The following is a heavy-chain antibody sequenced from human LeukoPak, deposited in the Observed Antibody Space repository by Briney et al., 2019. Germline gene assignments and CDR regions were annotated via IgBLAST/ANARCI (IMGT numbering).Heavy chain of an antibody. CDR2: VNPNSGGT. CDR1: GYTFTGYY. Sequence: ASVKVSCKASGYTFTGYYMHWVRQAPGQGLEWMGWVNPNSGGTNYAQKFQGRVTMTRDTSISTAYMELSRLRSDDTAVYYCARDASQYGDYHDYWGQGTLVTVSS. V-gene: IGHV1-2*02. D-gene: IGHD4-17*01. J-gene: IGHJ4*02. CDR3: ARDASQYGDYHDY.